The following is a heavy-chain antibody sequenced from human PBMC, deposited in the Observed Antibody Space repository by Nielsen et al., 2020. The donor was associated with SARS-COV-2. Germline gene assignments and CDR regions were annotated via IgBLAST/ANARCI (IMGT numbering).Heavy chain of an antibody. CDR3: AKESGETSLLWFGESTFFDY. J-gene: IGHJ4*02. V-gene: IGHV3-30*02. D-gene: IGHD3-10*01. Sequence: GGSLRLSCAASGFTFSSYGMHWVRQAPGKGLEWVAVIWYDGSNKYYADSVKGRFTISRDNSKNTLYLQMNSLRAEDTAVYYCAKESGETSLLWFGESTFFDYWGQGTLVTVSS. CDR2: IWYDGSNK. CDR1: GFTFSSYG.